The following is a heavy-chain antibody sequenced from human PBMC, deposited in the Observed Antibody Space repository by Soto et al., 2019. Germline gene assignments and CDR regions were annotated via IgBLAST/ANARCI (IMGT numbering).Heavy chain of an antibody. CDR2: ISYDGSNK. V-gene: IGHV3-30*03. J-gene: IGHJ5*02. D-gene: IGHD3-22*01. Sequence: QVQLVESGGGVVQPGRSLRLSCAASGFTFSSYGMHWVRQAPGKGLEWVAVISYDGSNKYYADSVKGRFTISRDNSKNTLDLQMNSLRADDTAVYYCVRSSGTYNWFDPWGQGTLVTVSS. CDR1: GFTFSSYG. CDR3: VRSSGTYNWFDP.